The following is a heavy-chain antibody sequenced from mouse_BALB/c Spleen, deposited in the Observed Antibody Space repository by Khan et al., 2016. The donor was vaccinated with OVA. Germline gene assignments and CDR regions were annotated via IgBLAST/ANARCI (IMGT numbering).Heavy chain of an antibody. CDR1: GFTFNTYA. V-gene: IGHV10-1*02. CDR3: VGRSWFAY. CDR2: IRSKSNNYAT. Sequence: EVELVESGGGLVQPKGSLKLSCAASGFTFNTYAMNWVRQAPGKGLEWVARIRSKSNNYATYYADSVKDRFTISRDDSQSMLYLQMNNLKTEDKAMYYCVGRSWFAYWGQGTLVTVSA. J-gene: IGHJ3*01.